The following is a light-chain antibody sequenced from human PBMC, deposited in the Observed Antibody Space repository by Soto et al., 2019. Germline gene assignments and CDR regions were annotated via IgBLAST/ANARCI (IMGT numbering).Light chain of an antibody. Sequence: EIVMTQSPATLSVSPGERATLSCRASQSVSSNLAWYQQKPGQAPRLLIYGASTRASGIPASFSGSGSGTEFTLTISSLQSEDFAVYYCQQYNDWPLTFGGGTRWIS. CDR2: GAS. J-gene: IGKJ4*01. V-gene: IGKV3-15*01. CDR1: QSVSSN. CDR3: QQYNDWPLT.